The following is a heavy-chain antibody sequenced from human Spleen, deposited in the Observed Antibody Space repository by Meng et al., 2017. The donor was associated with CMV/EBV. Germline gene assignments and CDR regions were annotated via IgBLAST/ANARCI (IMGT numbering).Heavy chain of an antibody. CDR2: ISSSRSTI. J-gene: IGHJ4*02. V-gene: IGHV3-48*01. CDR1: GFTFSNYW. CDR3: ARDYSNYPYYFDY. Sequence: GGSLRLSCVASGFTFSNYWMYWVRQAPGKGLEWISYISSSRSTIYYADSVKGRFTVSRDNAKNSLYLQMTSLRAEDTAVYYCARDYSNYPYYFDYWGQGTLVTVSS. D-gene: IGHD4-11*01.